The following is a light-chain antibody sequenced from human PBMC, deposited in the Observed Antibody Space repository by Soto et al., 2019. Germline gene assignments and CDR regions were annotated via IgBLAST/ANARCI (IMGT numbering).Light chain of an antibody. Sequence: DIVMTQSPDSLAVSLGERATINCKSSQSVLHSSNNKNYLAWYQQRPGQPPKLLIYWASTREPGVPDRFSGSGSGTDFTLTISSLQAEDVDVYYCQQYYSTQWTFGQGTKVDIK. CDR2: WAS. CDR3: QQYYSTQWT. CDR1: QSVLHSSNNKNY. V-gene: IGKV4-1*01. J-gene: IGKJ1*01.